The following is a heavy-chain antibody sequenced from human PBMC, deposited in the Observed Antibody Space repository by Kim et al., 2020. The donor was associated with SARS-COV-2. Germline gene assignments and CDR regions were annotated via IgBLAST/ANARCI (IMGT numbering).Heavy chain of an antibody. Sequence: GGSLRLSCAASGFTFSDYYMSWIRQAPGKGLEWVSYISSSSSYTNYADSVKGRFTISRDNAKNSLYLQMNSLRAEDTAVYYCARDAHLLGAAPVDYWGQGTLVTVSS. CDR2: ISSSSSYT. CDR1: GFTFSDYY. J-gene: IGHJ4*02. CDR3: ARDAHLLGAAPVDY. D-gene: IGHD7-27*01. V-gene: IGHV3-11*06.